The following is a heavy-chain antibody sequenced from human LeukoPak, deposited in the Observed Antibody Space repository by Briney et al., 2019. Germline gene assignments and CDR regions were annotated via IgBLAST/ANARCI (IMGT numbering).Heavy chain of an antibody. CDR2: ISYDGSNK. V-gene: IGHV3-30*18. CDR1: GFTFSSYG. CDR3: AKPGGYYDSVYAFDI. D-gene: IGHD3-22*01. J-gene: IGHJ3*02. Sequence: PGRSLRLSCAASGFTFSSYGMHWVRQAPGKGLEWVAVISYDGSNKYYTDSVKGRFTISRDNSKNTLYLQMNSLRAEDTAVYYCAKPGGYYDSVYAFDIWGQGTMVTVSS.